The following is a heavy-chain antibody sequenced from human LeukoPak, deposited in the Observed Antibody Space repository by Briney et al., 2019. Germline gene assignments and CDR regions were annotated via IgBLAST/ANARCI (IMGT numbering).Heavy chain of an antibody. CDR2: ISYSSYYI. Sequence: GSLRLSCAGSGFTFSSYTMNWVRQAPGKGLEWVSSISYSSYYIYYADSVKGRFTISRDNAKNPLYLQMNSLRAEDTAVYYCAYGSGSYFDWGQGTLVTVSS. D-gene: IGHD3-10*01. J-gene: IGHJ4*02. CDR1: GFTFSSYT. V-gene: IGHV3-21*01. CDR3: AYGSGSYFD.